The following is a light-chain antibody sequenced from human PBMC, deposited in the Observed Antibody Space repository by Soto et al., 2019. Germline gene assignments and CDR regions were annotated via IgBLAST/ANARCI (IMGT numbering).Light chain of an antibody. CDR3: HQYYPTPLT. CDR1: QSVLDNSTNKSY. Sequence: VLTQSPRSLAVSLGERATVNCRSSQSVLDNSTNKSYLAWYQKKPGHPPKLLVHWASVREAGVPDRFSGGGSGTDFTLTISSLQAEDVAVYYCHQYYPTPLTFGQGTQLEIK. V-gene: IGKV4-1*01. CDR2: WAS. J-gene: IGKJ2*01.